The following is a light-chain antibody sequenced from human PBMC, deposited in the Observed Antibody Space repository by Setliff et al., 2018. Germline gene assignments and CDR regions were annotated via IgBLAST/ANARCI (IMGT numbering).Light chain of an antibody. V-gene: IGLV2-14*01. Sequence: LTQPASVSGSPGQSITISCTGTSSDVGGYNYVSWYQQHPGKAPKLMIYEVSDRPSGVSNRFSGSRSGNTASLTISGLQAEDEADYYCSSYSGSSTLVFGTGTRSPS. CDR2: EVS. CDR1: SSDVGGYNY. CDR3: SSYSGSSTLV. J-gene: IGLJ1*01.